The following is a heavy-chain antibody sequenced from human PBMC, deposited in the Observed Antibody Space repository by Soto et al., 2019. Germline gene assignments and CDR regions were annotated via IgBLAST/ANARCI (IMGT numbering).Heavy chain of an antibody. Sequence: ASVKVSCKASGYTFTSYAMHWVRQAPGQRLEWMGWINAGNGNTKYSQKFQGRVTITRDTSASTAYMELSSLRSEDTAVYYCARAHRLNVLRYFDWSLYGMDVWGQGTTVTV. CDR3: ARAHRLNVLRYFDWSLYGMDV. J-gene: IGHJ6*02. V-gene: IGHV1-3*01. D-gene: IGHD3-9*01. CDR1: GYTFTSYA. CDR2: INAGNGNT.